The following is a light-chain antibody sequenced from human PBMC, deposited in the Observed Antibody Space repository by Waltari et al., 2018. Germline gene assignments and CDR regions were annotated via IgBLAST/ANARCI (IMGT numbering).Light chain of an antibody. J-gene: IGKJ1*01. CDR1: QSIRSK. CDR2: GAS. CDR3: QQYDNWLGT. Sequence: IVMTQSRATLYALPGDIATLSCRASQSIRSKLAWYQHKPGQAPRLLIYGASTRATGIPARFSGSGSGTEFTLTISSLQSEDFAVYFWQQYDNWLGTFGQGTKVEIK. V-gene: IGKV3-15*01.